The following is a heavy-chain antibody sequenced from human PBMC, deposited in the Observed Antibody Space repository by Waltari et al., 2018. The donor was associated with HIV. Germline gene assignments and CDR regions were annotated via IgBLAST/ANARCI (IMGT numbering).Heavy chain of an antibody. V-gene: IGHV7-4-1*02. CDR3: ARDSGSTRSFDS. CDR2: INTTTGIP. Sequence: QVPLVQSGSELKKPGASVKVSCQASAYNFTKNAINWVRQAPGQGIEWMGWINTTTGIPTYAQGFTGRFVFSLDTAVSTAFLQISSLKAEDTAVFYCARDSGSTRSFDSWGQGALVTVSS. D-gene: IGHD3-10*01. J-gene: IGHJ4*02. CDR1: AYNFTKNA.